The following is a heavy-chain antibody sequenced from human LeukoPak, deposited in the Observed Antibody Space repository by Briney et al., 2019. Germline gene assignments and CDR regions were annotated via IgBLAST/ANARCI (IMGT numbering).Heavy chain of an antibody. V-gene: IGHV5-51*01. Sequence: GESLKDSCKGSGYSFTSYWIGWVRQMPGKGLEWMGIIYPGDSDTRYSPSFQGQVTISADKSISTAYLQWSSLKASDTAMYYCATRAAPDPDAFDIWGQGTMVTVSS. CDR1: GYSFTSYW. J-gene: IGHJ3*02. CDR3: ATRAAPDPDAFDI. CDR2: IYPGDSDT.